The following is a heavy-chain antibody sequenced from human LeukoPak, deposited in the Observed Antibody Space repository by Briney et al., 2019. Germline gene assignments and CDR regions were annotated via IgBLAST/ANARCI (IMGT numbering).Heavy chain of an antibody. CDR3: ARVDSSGWYDYYYYYGMDV. V-gene: IGHV4-34*01. Sequence: SETLSLTCAVYGGSFSGYYWSWIRQPPGKGLEWIGEINHSGSTNYNPSLKSRVTISVDTSKNQFSLKLSSVTAADTAVYYCARVDSSGWYDYYYYYGMDVWGQGTTVTVSS. J-gene: IGHJ6*02. D-gene: IGHD6-19*01. CDR2: INHSGST. CDR1: GGSFSGYY.